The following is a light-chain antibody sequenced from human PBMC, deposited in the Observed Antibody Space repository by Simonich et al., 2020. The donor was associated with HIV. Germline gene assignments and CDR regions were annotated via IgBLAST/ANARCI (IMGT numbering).Light chain of an antibody. CDR1: QSVSSN. J-gene: IGKJ4*01. Sequence: EIVLTQSPAPLSVSPGERATLSCRASQSVSSNLAWYQQKPGQAPRLLIHGASTRATGIPARFSGSGSGTEFTLTISSLQSEDFAVYNCQQYNNWPLTFGGGTKVEIK. CDR2: GAS. CDR3: QQYNNWPLT. V-gene: IGKV3-15*01.